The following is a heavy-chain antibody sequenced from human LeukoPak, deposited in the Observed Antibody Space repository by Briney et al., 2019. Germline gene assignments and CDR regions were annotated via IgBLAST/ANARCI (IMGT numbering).Heavy chain of an antibody. D-gene: IGHD6-19*01. CDR1: GFTFSSYG. J-gene: IGHJ6*03. V-gene: IGHV3-30*18. CDR2: ISYDGSNK. CDR3: AKRATSGWDLHHYYMDV. Sequence: GGSLRLSCAASGFTFSSYGMHWVRQAPGKGLEWVAVISYDGSNKYYADSVKGRFTISRDNSKNTLYLQMNSLRAEDTAVYYCAKRATSGWDLHHYYMDVWGKGTTVTVSS.